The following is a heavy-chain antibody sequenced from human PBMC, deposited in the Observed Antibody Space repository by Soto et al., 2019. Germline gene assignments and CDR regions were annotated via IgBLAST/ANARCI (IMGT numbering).Heavy chain of an antibody. CDR2: ISGNGRII. J-gene: IGHJ4*02. CDR1: GFISCDYY. Sequence: QVQLVESGGGLVKPGGSLRLSCATSGFISCDYYMHWIRQAPGKGLEWISYISGNGRIIQYADSAKGRFTISRDNAQNSLYLQMNSLRAEDTALYFCARDFDADSRTAFDYWGQGTLVTVSS. CDR3: ARDFDADSRTAFDY. V-gene: IGHV3-11*01. D-gene: IGHD4-17*01.